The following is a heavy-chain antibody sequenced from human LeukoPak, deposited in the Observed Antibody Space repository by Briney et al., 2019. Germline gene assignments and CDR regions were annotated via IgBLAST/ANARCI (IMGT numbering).Heavy chain of an antibody. CDR1: GGSISSYY. D-gene: IGHD5-12*01. CDR2: IYNSGST. Sequence: SETLSLTCTVSGGSISSYYWSWIRQPPGKGLEWIGYIYNSGSTNYNPSLKSRVTISVDTSKSQFSLQLSSVTAADTAVYYCARQSGNGYSGFDFQAFDIWGQGTMVTVSS. J-gene: IGHJ3*02. V-gene: IGHV4-59*08. CDR3: ARQSGNGYSGFDFQAFDI.